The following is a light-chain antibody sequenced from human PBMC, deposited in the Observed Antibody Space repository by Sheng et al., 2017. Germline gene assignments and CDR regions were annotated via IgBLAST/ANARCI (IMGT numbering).Light chain of an antibody. CDR3: QQYNSYSIT. J-gene: IGKJ4*01. CDR2: KAS. V-gene: IGKV1-5*03. CDR1: QSISSW. Sequence: DIQMTQSPSTLSASVGDRVTITCRASQSISSWLAWYQQKPGKAPKLLIYKASSLESGVPSRFSGSGSGTEFTLTISSLQPDDFATYYCQQYNSYSITFGGGRRWRS.